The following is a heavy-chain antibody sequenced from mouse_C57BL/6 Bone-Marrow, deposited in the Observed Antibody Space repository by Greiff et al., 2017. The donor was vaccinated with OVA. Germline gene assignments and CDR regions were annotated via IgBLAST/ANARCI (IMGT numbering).Heavy chain of an antibody. Sequence: EVQGVESGAELVRPGASVKLSCTASGFNIKDDYMHWVKQRPEQGLEWIGWIDPENGDTEYASKFQGKATITADTSSNTAYLQLSSLTSEDTAVYYCTPHLSAYAMDYWGQGTSVTVSS. CDR3: TPHLSAYAMDY. J-gene: IGHJ4*01. CDR1: GFNIKDDY. V-gene: IGHV14-4*01. CDR2: IDPENGDT. D-gene: IGHD2-3*01.